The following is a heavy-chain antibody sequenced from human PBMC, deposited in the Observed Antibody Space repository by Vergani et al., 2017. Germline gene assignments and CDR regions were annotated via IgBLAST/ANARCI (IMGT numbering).Heavy chain of an antibody. V-gene: IGHV3-30-3*01. CDR3: ARARASYRGYYYYYFDV. CDR2: ISYDGSNK. D-gene: IGHD1-26*01. J-gene: IGHJ6*03. CDR1: GFTFSSYA. Sequence: QVQLVESGGGVVQPGRSLRLSCAASGFTFSSYAMHWVRQAPGKGLEWVAVISYDGSNKYYADSVKGRFTISRDNSKNTLYLQMNSLRAEDTAVYYCARARASYRGYYYYYFDVWGKGTTVTVSS.